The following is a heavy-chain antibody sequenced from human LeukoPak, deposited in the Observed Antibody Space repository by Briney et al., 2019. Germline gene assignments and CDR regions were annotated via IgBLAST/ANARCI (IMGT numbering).Heavy chain of an antibody. CDR3: TTLIAAPGSGAPFDY. J-gene: IGHJ4*02. D-gene: IGHD6-13*01. Sequence: SETLSLTCAVSGYSISSGYHWGWVRQPPGKGLEWIANIYHSGNTYYNPSLNNRVTISVDTSMNHFSRKLTSVTAADTAVYYCTTLIAAPGSGAPFDYWGQGILVTVSS. CDR1: GYSISSGYH. CDR2: IYHSGNT. V-gene: IGHV4-38-2*01.